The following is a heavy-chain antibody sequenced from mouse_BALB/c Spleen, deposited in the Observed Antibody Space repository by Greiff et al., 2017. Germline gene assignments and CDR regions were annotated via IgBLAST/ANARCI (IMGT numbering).Heavy chain of an antibody. V-gene: IGHV5-6-5*01. Sequence: EVHLVESGGGLVKPGGSLKLSCAASGFTFSSYAMSWVRQTPEKRLEWVASISSGSSTYYPDSVKGRFTISRDNARNILYLQMSSLRSEDTAMYYCARLLGAMDYWGQGTSVTVSS. D-gene: IGHD4-1*01. CDR1: GFTFSSYA. CDR2: ISSGSST. CDR3: ARLLGAMDY. J-gene: IGHJ4*01.